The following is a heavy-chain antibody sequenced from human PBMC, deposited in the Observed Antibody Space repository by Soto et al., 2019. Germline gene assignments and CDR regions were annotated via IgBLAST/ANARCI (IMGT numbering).Heavy chain of an antibody. CDR1: GFTFSSYG. CDR2: ISYDGSNK. J-gene: IGHJ4*02. CDR3: AKGGGITMVRGANY. D-gene: IGHD3-10*01. V-gene: IGHV3-30*18. Sequence: GGSLRLSCAASGFTFSSYGMHWVRQAPGKGLEWVAVISYDGSNKYYADSVKGRFTISRDNSKNTLYLQMNSLRAEDTAVYYWAKGGGITMVRGANYWGQGTLVTVSS.